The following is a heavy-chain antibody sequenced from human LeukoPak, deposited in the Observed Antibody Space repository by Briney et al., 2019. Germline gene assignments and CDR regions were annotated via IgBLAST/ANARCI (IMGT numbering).Heavy chain of an antibody. J-gene: IGHJ4*02. CDR3: ARGTGCSVFDY. CDR1: GFTFSSYW. V-gene: IGHV3-74*01. D-gene: IGHD3/OR15-3a*01. Sequence: GGSLRLSCAASGFTFSSYWMHWVRQGPGKGLVWVSRISSDGSNTYYADSVEGRFTISRDNAKNTMYLQMNSLRAEDTAVYYCARGTGCSVFDYWGQGTLVTVSS. CDR2: ISSDGSNT.